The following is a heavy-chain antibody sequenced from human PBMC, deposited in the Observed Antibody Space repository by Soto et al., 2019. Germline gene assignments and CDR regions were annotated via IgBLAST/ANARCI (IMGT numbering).Heavy chain of an antibody. V-gene: IGHV1-18*04. CDR1: GYTFTNYA. CDR2: RNAYSGDT. Sequence: QVQLVQSGAEVKKPGASVKVSCTASGYTFTNYAISWVRQAPGQGLEWMGWRNAYSGDTNYAQKLQGRLTMTTDTSTSKAYMELRSLRSDDTAVYYCARAEKWVTGNMGGYWGQGTLVTVSS. CDR3: ARAEKWVTGNMGGY. J-gene: IGHJ4*02. D-gene: IGHD1-20*01.